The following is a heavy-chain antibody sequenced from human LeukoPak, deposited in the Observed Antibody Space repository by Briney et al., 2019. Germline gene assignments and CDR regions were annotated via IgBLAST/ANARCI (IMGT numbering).Heavy chain of an antibody. CDR3: ARGVSSGWYYFDF. Sequence: GGSLRLSCAASGFTVSSNFMSWVRQAPGKGLEWVSVIYSGGTTYYADSVKGRFTISRDSSKNTLYLQMNTLRVEDTAVDYCARGVSSGWYYFDFWGQGTLVTVS. D-gene: IGHD6-19*01. CDR1: GFTVSSNF. CDR2: IYSGGTT. J-gene: IGHJ4*02. V-gene: IGHV3-66*01.